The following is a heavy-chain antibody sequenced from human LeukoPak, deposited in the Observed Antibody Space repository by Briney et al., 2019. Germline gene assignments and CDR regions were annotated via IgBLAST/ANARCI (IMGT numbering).Heavy chain of an antibody. D-gene: IGHD6-19*01. CDR1: GGSISSYY. CDR3: ARDLYSSGWRLAPFGY. Sequence: SETLSLTCTVSGGSISSYYWSWIRQPPGKGLEWIGYIYYSGSTNYDPSLKSRVTISVDTSKNQFSLKLSSVTAADTAVYYCARDLYSSGWRLAPFGYWGQGTLVTVSS. V-gene: IGHV4-59*01. J-gene: IGHJ4*02. CDR2: IYYSGST.